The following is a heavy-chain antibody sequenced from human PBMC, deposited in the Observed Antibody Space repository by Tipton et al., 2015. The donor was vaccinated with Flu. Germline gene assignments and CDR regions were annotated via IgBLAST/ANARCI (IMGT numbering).Heavy chain of an antibody. V-gene: IGHV1-69*01. D-gene: IGHD3-22*01. CDR2: IIPIFGTS. CDR3: ARALPSGYLHYNYYYGMDV. Sequence: QLVQSGAEVKKPGSSVKVSCKASGGTFSSYAISWVRQAPGQGLEWMGGIIPIFGTSNYAQKFQGRVTITADESTNTAYMELSSLRSEDTAVYYCARALPSGYLHYNYYYGMDVWGQGTTVTVSS. CDR1: GGTFSSYA. J-gene: IGHJ6*02.